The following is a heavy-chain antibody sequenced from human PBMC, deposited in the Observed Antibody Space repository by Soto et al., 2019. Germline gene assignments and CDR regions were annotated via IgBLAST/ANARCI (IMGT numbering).Heavy chain of an antibody. D-gene: IGHD3-22*01. CDR2: IIPIFGTA. CDR1: GGTFSSYA. CDR3: AILRYYYDSSGYYGYYFDY. J-gene: IGHJ4*02. Sequence: VKVSCKASGGTFSSYAISWVRQAPGQGLEWMGGIIPIFGTANYAQKFQGRVTITADKSTSTAYMELSSLRSEDTAVYYCAILRYYYDSSGYYGYYFDYWGQGTLVTVSS. V-gene: IGHV1-69*06.